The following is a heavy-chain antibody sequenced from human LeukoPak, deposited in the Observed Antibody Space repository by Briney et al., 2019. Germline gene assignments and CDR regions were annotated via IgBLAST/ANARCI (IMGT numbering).Heavy chain of an antibody. J-gene: IGHJ4*02. Sequence: SETLSLTCAVSGGSISSSNWWSWVRQPPGKGLEWIGEIYHSGSTNYNPSLKSRVTISVDKSKNQFSLKLSSVTAADTAVYYCAKWGDYDVLTGYYVSDYWGQGTLVTVSS. CDR2: IYHSGST. CDR3: AKWGDYDVLTGYYVSDY. D-gene: IGHD3-9*01. CDR1: GGSISSSNW. V-gene: IGHV4-4*02.